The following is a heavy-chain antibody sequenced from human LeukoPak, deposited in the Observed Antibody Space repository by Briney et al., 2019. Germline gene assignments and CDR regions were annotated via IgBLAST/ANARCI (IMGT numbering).Heavy chain of an antibody. CDR3: ARELTVVTASFWDV. CDR2: IYYSGST. D-gene: IGHD2-21*02. V-gene: IGHV4-39*07. Sequence: SETLSLTCTVSGGSISSSSYYWGWIRQPPGKGLEWIGSIYYSGSTYYNPSLKSRVTISVDTSKNQFSLKLSSVTAADTAVYYCARELTVVTASFWDVWGQGTTVTVSS. CDR1: GGSISSSSYY. J-gene: IGHJ6*02.